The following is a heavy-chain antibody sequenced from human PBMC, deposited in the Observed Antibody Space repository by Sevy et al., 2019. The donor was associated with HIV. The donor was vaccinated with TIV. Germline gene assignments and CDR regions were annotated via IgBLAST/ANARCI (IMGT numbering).Heavy chain of an antibody. CDR3: ARYEEDTTLVNAFDI. D-gene: IGHD5-18*01. CDR2: ISNTGIYI. J-gene: IGHJ3*02. CDR1: GLTFSSYI. V-gene: IGHV3-21*01. Sequence: GGSLRLSCAASGLTFSSYIINWVRQAPGKGLEWVSSISNTGIYIYYADSVKGRFTISRDNAKNSLYLQMNSLRAEDTAVYYCARYEEDTTLVNAFDIWGQGTMVTVSS.